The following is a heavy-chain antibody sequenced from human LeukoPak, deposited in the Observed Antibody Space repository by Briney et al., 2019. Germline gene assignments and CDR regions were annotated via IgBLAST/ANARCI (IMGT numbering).Heavy chain of an antibody. CDR3: AREYYYHSSGHSPFDC. Sequence: GGSLRLSCAASGFTVGSNYMSWVRQAPGKGLEWVSVIYSGGNTYYADSVKGRFTISRDNSKNTLYLQMNSLRAEDTAVYYCAREYYYHSSGHSPFDCWGQGTLVTVSS. CDR1: GFTVGSNY. CDR2: IYSGGNT. J-gene: IGHJ4*02. V-gene: IGHV3-53*01. D-gene: IGHD3-22*01.